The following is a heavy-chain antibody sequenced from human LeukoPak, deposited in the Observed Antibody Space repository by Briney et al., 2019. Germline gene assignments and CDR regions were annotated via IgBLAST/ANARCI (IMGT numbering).Heavy chain of an antibody. CDR1: GGSISSDY. V-gene: IGHV4-4*07. CDR2: IYTGGST. D-gene: IGHD6-13*01. CDR3: ASPTRYSSSPGAFDI. Sequence: PSETLSLTCTVSGGSISSDYWTWIRQSAGKGLEWIGRIYTGGSTNYNPSLKSRVTMSIDTSKNQFSLKLSSVTAADTAVYYCASPTRYSSSPGAFDIWGQGTMVTVSS. J-gene: IGHJ3*02.